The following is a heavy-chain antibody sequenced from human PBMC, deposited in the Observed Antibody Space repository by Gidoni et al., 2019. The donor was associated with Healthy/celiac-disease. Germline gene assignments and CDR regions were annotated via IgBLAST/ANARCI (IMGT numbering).Heavy chain of an antibody. D-gene: IGHD6-19*01. V-gene: IGHV3-7*01. J-gene: IGHJ4*02. CDR2: IKQDGSEK. Sequence: ELQLVESGGGLVQPGGSLRLSCAASGFTFSSYWMSWVRQAPGKGLEWVANIKQDGSEKYYVDSVKGRFTIARDNAKNALYLQMNSLRAEDTAVYYCARDRVAGNLKEDYWGQGTLVTVSS. CDR3: ARDRVAGNLKEDY. CDR1: GFTFSSYW.